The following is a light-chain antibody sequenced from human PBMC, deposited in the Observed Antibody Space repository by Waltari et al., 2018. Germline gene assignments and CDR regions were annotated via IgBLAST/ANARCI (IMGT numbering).Light chain of an antibody. CDR3: QHYVRLPAT. CDR1: QIVSRA. Sequence: EIVLTQSPGTLSLSPGETATIACRAIQIVSRALAWYQQKPGQAPRLLIYGASSRATGIPYKFSGSGSGTDFSLTISRLEPEDFAVYFCQHYVRLPATFGQGTKVEIK. J-gene: IGKJ1*01. CDR2: GAS. V-gene: IGKV3-20*01.